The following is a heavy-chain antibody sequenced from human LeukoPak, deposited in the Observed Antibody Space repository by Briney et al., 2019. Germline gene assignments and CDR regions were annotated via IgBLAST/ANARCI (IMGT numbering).Heavy chain of an antibody. CDR1: VDSVSSNSAA. CDR2: TYYRSKWYN. CDR3: ARGGSSSPLGMDV. V-gene: IGHV6-1*01. D-gene: IGHD6-13*01. J-gene: IGHJ6*02. Sequence: SQTLPLTCAISVDSVSSNSAAWNWIPQSPSRGLEWLGRTYYRSKWYNDYAVSVKSRITINPDTSKNQFSLQLNSVTPEDTAVYYCARGGSSSPLGMDVWGQGTTVTVSS.